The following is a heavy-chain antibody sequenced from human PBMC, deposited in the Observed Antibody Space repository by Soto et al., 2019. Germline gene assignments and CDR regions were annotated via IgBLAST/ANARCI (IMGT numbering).Heavy chain of an antibody. CDR3: VREAGDYDWYFDL. D-gene: IGHD4-17*01. CDR2: ISPHNAKT. V-gene: IGHV1-18*01. Sequence: QAQLVQSGPEVKEPGASVKVSCKASGYTFSSRGIYWVRQATGQGLEWMGWISPHNAKTHYAQSLQGRVTLTTDTSTSTAYMDLRSLRSDDTAVYYCVREAGDYDWYFDLWGRGTPVTVSS. CDR1: GYTFSSRG. J-gene: IGHJ2*01.